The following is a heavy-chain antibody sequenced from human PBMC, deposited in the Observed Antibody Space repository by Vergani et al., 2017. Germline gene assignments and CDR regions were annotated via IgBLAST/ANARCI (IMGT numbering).Heavy chain of an antibody. CDR1: GFTFSSYA. D-gene: IGHD3-10*01. CDR3: ARGRGVYASGKRWFDP. CDR2: ISYDGSNK. J-gene: IGHJ5*02. V-gene: IGHV3-30-3*01. Sequence: QVQLVESGGGVVQPGRSLRLSCAASGFTFSSYAMHWVRQAPGKGLEWVAVISYDGSNKYYADSVKGRFTISRDNSKNTLYLQMNSLRAEDTAVYYCARGRGVYASGKRWFDPWGQGTLVTVSS.